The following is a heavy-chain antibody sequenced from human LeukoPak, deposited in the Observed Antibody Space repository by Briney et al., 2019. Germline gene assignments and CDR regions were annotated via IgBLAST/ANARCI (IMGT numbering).Heavy chain of an antibody. D-gene: IGHD1-1*01. V-gene: IGHV3-23*01. J-gene: IGHJ4*02. CDR3: AKAAYYNNWYYFDY. CDR2: NSGSGGNT. CDR1: GFTFSCYA. Sequence: GGSLRLSCAASGFTFSCYAMSWVRQAPGKGLEWVSDNSGSGGNTYYADSVKGRFTISRDISKNTLYLQMNSLRAEDTAVYYCAKAAYYNNWYYFDYWGQGTLVTVSS.